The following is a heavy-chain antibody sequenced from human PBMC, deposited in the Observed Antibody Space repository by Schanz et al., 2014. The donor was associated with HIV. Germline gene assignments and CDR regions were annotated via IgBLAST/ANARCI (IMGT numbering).Heavy chain of an antibody. J-gene: IGHJ4*02. CDR2: IKEDGAGE. CDR1: GSTFTTYY. D-gene: IGHD3-16*01. V-gene: IGHV3-7*03. Sequence: EVQLVESGGGLVQPGGSLRLSCVASGSTFTTYYMSWVRQAPGKGLEWVANIKEDGAGEYYVGSVKGRFTISRDNSKNTLYLQMNRLRAEDTALYYCARAWGSWRRYYFEPWGQGTLVTVSS. CDR3: ARAWGSWRRYYFEP.